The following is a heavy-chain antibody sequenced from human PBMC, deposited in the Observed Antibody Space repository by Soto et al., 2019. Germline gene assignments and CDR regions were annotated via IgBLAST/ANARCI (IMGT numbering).Heavy chain of an antibody. Sequence: GASVKVSCKASGYTFTGYYMHWVRQAPGQGLEWMGWINPNSGGTNYAQKFQGRVTMTRDTSISTAYMELSRLRSDDTAVYYCARDLNYYYYGMDVWGQGTTVTVLL. CDR3: ARDLNYYYYGMDV. J-gene: IGHJ6*02. CDR1: GYTFTGYY. CDR2: INPNSGGT. V-gene: IGHV1-2*02.